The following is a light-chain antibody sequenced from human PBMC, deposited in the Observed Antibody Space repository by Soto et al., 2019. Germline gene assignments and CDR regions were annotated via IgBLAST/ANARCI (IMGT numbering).Light chain of an antibody. J-gene: IGKJ1*01. CDR3: QQYHNWPA. CDR1: QSVSSN. V-gene: IGKV3-15*01. CDR2: GAS. Sequence: TVRTHSPFTLAASPLYRVSLSFGASQSVSSNLAWYQQKPGQAPRLLISGASTRATGIPARFTGSRSGTEFTLTISSLQSEDFAVYYCQQYHNWPAFGQGTKVDIK.